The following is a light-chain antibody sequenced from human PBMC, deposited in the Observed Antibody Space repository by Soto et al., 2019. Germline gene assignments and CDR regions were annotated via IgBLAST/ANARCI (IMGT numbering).Light chain of an antibody. CDR2: DVS. Sequence: SVLTQPRSVSGSPGQSVTISCTGTSSDVGGYNYVSWYQQHPGKAPKLMIYDVSKRPSGVPDRFSGSKSGNTASLTISGLQAEDEADYYCCSYAGSYTFDVFGTGTRSPS. V-gene: IGLV2-11*01. CDR1: SSDVGGYNY. J-gene: IGLJ1*01. CDR3: CSYAGSYTFDV.